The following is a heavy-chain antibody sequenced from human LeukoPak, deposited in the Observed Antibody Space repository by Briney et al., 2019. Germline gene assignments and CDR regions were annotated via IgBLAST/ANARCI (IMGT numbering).Heavy chain of an antibody. D-gene: IGHD4-17*01. Sequence: GGSLRLSCAASGFTFDDYGMSWVRQVPGKGLEWVSGINWNGGSTGYADSVKGRFTISRDNAKNSLYLQMNSLRAEDTALYHCARAPPTTTDYGDYLTRWDYFDYWGQGTLVTVSS. CDR1: GFTFDDYG. CDR3: ARAPPTTTDYGDYLTRWDYFDY. CDR2: INWNGGST. J-gene: IGHJ4*02. V-gene: IGHV3-20*01.